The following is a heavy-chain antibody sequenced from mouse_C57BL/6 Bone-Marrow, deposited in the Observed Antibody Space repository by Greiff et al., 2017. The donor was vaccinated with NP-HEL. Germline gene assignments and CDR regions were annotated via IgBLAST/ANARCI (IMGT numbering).Heavy chain of an antibody. CDR2: IRSKSNNYAT. D-gene: IGHD4-1*01. CDR1: GFSFNTYA. Sequence: EVHLVESGGGLVQPKGSLKLSCAASGFSFNTYAMNWVRQAPGKGLEWVARIRSKSNNYATYYADSVKDRFTISRDDSESMLYLQMNNLKTEDTAMYYCVRHEGTGGFAYWGQGTLVTVSA. V-gene: IGHV10-1*01. J-gene: IGHJ3*01. CDR3: VRHEGTGGFAY.